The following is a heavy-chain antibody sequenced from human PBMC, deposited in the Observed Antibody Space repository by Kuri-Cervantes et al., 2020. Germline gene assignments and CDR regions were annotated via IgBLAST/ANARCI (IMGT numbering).Heavy chain of an antibody. CDR3: ARPRITMVRGVYYYGMDV. V-gene: IGHV1-46*01. D-gene: IGHD3-10*01. J-gene: IGHJ6*02. CDR1: GYTFTSYY. CDR2: INPSGGST. Sequence: ASVKVSCKASGYTFTSYYMHWVRQAPGQGLEWMGIINPSGGSTSYAQKFQGRVTMTRDTPTSTVYMELSSLRSEDTAVYYCARPRITMVRGVYYYGMDVWGQGTTVTVSS.